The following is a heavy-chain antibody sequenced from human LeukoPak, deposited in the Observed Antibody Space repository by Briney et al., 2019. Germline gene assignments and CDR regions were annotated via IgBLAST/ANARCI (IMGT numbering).Heavy chain of an antibody. CDR2: IYTSGST. D-gene: IGHD3-10*01. CDR3: ARVAITMVRGVIGWFDP. Sequence: SETLSLTSTVAGGSISSGSYYWSWIRQPAGKGLEWIGRIYTSGSTNYNPSLKSRVTISVDTSKNQFSLKLSSVTAADTAVYYCARVAITMVRGVIGWFDPWGQGTLVTVSS. CDR1: GGSISSGSYY. J-gene: IGHJ5*02. V-gene: IGHV4-61*02.